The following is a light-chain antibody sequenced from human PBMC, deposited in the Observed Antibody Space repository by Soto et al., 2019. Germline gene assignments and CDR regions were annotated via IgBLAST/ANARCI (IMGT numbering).Light chain of an antibody. CDR2: KAS. CDR1: QSISNW. J-gene: IGKJ1*01. CDR3: QQYDSYWT. V-gene: IGKV1-5*03. Sequence: DIQMTQSPSTLSAFVGDRVTITCRASQSISNWLAWYQQKPGKAPKLLIYKASTLESGVPSRFSGSGSGTEFTLTISSLQPDDFATYYCQQYDSYWTSGQGTKVDIK.